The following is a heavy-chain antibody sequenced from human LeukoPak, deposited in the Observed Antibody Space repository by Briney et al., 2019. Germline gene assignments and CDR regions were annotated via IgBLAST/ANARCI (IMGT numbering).Heavy chain of an antibody. V-gene: IGHV4-59*01. D-gene: IGHD3-9*01. CDR1: GGSISSYY. CDR3: ARVSRYYDILTGYRPSYYFDY. Sequence: SETLSLSCTVSGGSISSYYWSWIRQPPGKGLEWMGYIYYSGSTNYNPSLKSRVTISVDTSKNQFSLKLSSVTAADTAVYYCARVSRYYDILTGYRPSYYFDYWGQGTLVTVSS. CDR2: IYYSGST. J-gene: IGHJ4*02.